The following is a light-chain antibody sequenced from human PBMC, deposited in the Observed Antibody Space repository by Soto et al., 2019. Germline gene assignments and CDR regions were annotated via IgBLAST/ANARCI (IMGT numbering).Light chain of an antibody. Sequence: QAVVTQPPSVSGVPGQRVTISCTGSSSNIGAGYDVHWYQQLPGTAPKLLIYGNSNRPSGVPDRFSGSKSGTSASLAITGLQAEDEADYYCQSYDSSLSGWKVFGGGTKLTVL. CDR2: GNS. CDR1: SSNIGAGYD. CDR3: QSYDSSLSGWKV. V-gene: IGLV1-40*01. J-gene: IGLJ2*01.